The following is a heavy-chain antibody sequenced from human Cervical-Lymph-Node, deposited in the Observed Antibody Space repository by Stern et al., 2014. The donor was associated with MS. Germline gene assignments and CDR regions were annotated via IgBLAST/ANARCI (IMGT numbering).Heavy chain of an antibody. Sequence: QVQLQESGPGLVKPSETLSLTCTVSGGSISSYYWSWIRQPPGKGLEWIGYIYYSGSTNYTPSRKIRVPISVDTSKNQFSLKLSSVTAADTAVYYCARLDTAMVSPWYYGMHVWGQGTTVTVSS. CDR3: ARLDTAMVSPWYYGMHV. CDR1: GGSISSYY. D-gene: IGHD5-18*01. CDR2: IYYSGST. V-gene: IGHV4-59*01. J-gene: IGHJ6*02.